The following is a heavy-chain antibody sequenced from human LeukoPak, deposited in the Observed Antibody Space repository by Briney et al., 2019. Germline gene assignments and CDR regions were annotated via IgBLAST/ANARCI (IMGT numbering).Heavy chain of an antibody. CDR1: GGSINSYY. V-gene: IGHV4-59*01. D-gene: IGHD4-17*01. J-gene: IGHJ4*02. Sequence: SETLSLTCTVSGGSINSYYWSWIRQPPGKGLEWIGYIYYSGSTNYNPSLKSRVTISVDTSKNQFSLRLSSVTAADTAVYYCARVVQGAVTLSWGQGTLVTVSS. CDR2: IYYSGST. CDR3: ARVVQGAVTLS.